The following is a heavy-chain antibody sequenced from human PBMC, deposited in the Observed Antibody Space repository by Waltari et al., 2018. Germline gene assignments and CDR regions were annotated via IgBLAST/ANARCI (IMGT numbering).Heavy chain of an antibody. CDR2: IKQDGSEK. CDR1: GFTFSSYW. D-gene: IGHD3-3*01. Sequence: EVQLVESGGGLVQPGGSLRLSCAASGFTFSSYWMSWVRQAPGKGLEWVANIKQDGSEKYYVDSVKGRFTISRDNAKSSLYLQMNSLRAEDTAVYYCAIPPVLRFLEWLPPLDYWGQGTLVTVSS. V-gene: IGHV3-7*01. CDR3: AIPPVLRFLEWLPPLDY. J-gene: IGHJ4*02.